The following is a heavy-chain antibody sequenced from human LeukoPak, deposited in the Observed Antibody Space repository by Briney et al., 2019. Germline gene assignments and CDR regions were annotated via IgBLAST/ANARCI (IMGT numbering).Heavy chain of an antibody. V-gene: IGHV3-11*04. Sequence: GGSLRLSCVVSGFSFSDSYMTWIRQTPGKGLESLAYISGSGGDIYYADSVKGRFTISRDNAKNSLYLQMNSLRAEDTAVYYCAGDHNWSFDYWGQGILVSVSS. CDR3: AGDHNWSFDY. CDR2: ISGSGGDI. D-gene: IGHD1-20*01. J-gene: IGHJ4*02. CDR1: GFSFSDSY.